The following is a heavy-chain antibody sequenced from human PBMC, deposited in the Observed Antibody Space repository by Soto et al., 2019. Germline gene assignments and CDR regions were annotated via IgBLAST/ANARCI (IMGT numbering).Heavy chain of an antibody. CDR3: AKDFIPMVGVYAAFHM. CDR2: VGGSNSDT. CDR1: GFRFSNYA. Sequence: EVQLVESGGGLVQPGGSLEISCGASGFRFSNYAMSWVRQAPGKGPEWVSSVGGSNSDTDYPDSVKGRFTISRDNSKNTLYLQMNSLRAEDTVIYFCAKDFIPMVGVYAAFHMWGQGTMVTVSS. D-gene: IGHD2-8*01. J-gene: IGHJ3*02. V-gene: IGHV3-23*04.